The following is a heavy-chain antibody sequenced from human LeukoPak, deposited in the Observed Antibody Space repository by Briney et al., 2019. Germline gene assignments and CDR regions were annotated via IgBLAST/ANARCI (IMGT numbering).Heavy chain of an antibody. V-gene: IGHV4-38-2*02. CDR1: GYSISSGYY. J-gene: IGHJ6*03. CDR3: ARGYCSGGSCYSYYYYNYMDV. D-gene: IGHD2-15*01. CDR2: IHQSGSP. Sequence: SETLSLTCNVSGYSISSGYYWVWIRQPPGKGLQWIASIHQSGSPHYNPSLKSRVTISVDTSKNQFSLKLSSVTAADTAVYYCARGYCSGGSCYSYYYYNYMDVWGKGTTVTVSS.